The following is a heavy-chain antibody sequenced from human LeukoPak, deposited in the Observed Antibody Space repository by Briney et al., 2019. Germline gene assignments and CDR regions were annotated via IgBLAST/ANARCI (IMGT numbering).Heavy chain of an antibody. V-gene: IGHV3-23*01. CDR3: AKDRGSSTD. D-gene: IGHD6-6*01. J-gene: IGHJ4*02. CDR2: ISGSGGST. CDR1: GFTFSGYA. Sequence: GGPLRLSCAASGFTFSGYAMSWVRQAPGKGLEWVSAISGSGGSTYYADSVKGRFTISRDNSKNTLYLQMNSLRAEDTAVYHCAKDRGSSTDWGQGTLVTVSS.